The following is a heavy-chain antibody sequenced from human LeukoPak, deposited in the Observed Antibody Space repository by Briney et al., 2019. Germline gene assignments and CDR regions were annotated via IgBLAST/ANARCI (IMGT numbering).Heavy chain of an antibody. CDR2: IGVGGSNT. CDR1: GFTFSSYA. CDR3: AKAWTDYWYFDL. D-gene: IGHD3/OR15-3a*01. Sequence: PGASLRLSCAVSGFTFSSYAMTWVRQAPGKGLEWVSAIGVGGSNTFYADSVKGRFTISRDNSKNTLYLQMNSLRAEDTAVYYCAKAWTDYWYFDLWGRGTLVTVSS. J-gene: IGHJ2*01. V-gene: IGHV3-23*01.